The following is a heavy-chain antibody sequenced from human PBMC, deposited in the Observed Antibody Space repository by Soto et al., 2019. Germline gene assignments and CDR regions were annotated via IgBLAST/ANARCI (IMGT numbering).Heavy chain of an antibody. D-gene: IGHD3-16*01. CDR1: GFIFVSYA. CDR2: IXXXXGXX. J-gene: IGHJ1*01. CDR3: ARGSYLEY. V-gene: IGHV3-23*01. Sequence: CGSLRPSSAASGFIFVSYALIWVSQAPGKGXXWXXTIXXXXGXXXYADSVKGRFSISRDTSQSTLYLQMNRLRADDTAVDYCARGSYLEYWGKGTRVPVFS.